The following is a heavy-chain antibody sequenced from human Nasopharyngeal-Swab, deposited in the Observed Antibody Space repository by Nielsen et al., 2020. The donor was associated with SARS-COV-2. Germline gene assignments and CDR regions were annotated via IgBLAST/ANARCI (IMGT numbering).Heavy chain of an antibody. V-gene: IGHV3-7*03. CDR2: IKGDGSEK. J-gene: IGHJ4*02. D-gene: IGHD2-15*01. CDR3: ARDRGYCTSGRCYTVLDY. CDR1: EFIFSSYW. Sequence: GVLKISCAASEFIFSSYWMSWVRQVPGKGLEWVAHIKGDGSEKYYVDSVKGRFTIPRDNARNSLFLQMNSLRAEDTAVYYCARDRGYCTSGRCYTVLDYWGQGTLVTVSS.